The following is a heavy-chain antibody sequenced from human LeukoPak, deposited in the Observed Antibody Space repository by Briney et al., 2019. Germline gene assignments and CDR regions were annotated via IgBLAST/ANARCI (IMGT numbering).Heavy chain of an antibody. CDR2: INPGDSDT. CDR1: GYSFATYW. V-gene: IGHV5-51*01. CDR3: ARRNYDSGRVKVDY. J-gene: IGHJ4*02. D-gene: IGHD3-22*01. Sequence: GESLKISCKGSGYSFATYWIGWVRQPPGKGLEWMGIINPGDSDTRYSPSFRGQVTISADTSISTAYLQWSSLKASDTAMYYCARRNYDSGRVKVDYWGQGTQVTVSS.